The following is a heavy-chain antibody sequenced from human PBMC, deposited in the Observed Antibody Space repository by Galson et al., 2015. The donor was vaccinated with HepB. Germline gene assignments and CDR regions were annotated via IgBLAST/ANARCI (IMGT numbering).Heavy chain of an antibody. CDR1: GFTFSSYS. CDR3: ARDSYGSGSYYTSDWYFDL. D-gene: IGHD3-10*01. J-gene: IGHJ2*01. V-gene: IGHV3-48*01. Sequence: SLRLSCAASGFTFSSYSMNWVRQAPGKGLEWVSYISSSSSTIYYADSVKGRFTISRDNAKNSLYLQMNSLRAEDTAVYYCARDSYGSGSYYTSDWYFDLWGRGTLVTVSS. CDR2: ISSSSSTI.